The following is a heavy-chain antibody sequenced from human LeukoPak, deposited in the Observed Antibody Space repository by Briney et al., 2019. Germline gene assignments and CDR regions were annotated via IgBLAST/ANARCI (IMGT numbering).Heavy chain of an antibody. J-gene: IGHJ6*02. CDR1: GGSISSYY. D-gene: IGHD3-10*01. CDR3: ARTSRHFYGSGTNLTPWPAGMDV. Sequence: SETLSLTCTVSGGSISSYYWSWIRQPAGKGLEWIGRIYTSGSTNYNASLKSRVTISVDTSKSQFSLNLNSATAADTAVYYCARTSRHFYGSGTNLTPWPAGMDVWGQGTTVTVSS. CDR2: IYTSGST. V-gene: IGHV4-4*07.